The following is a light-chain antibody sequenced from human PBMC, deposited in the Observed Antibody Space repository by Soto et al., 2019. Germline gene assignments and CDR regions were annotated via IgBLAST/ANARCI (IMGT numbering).Light chain of an antibody. V-gene: IGKV3-11*01. J-gene: IGKJ3*01. CDR1: QSVRNQ. CDR3: LHRGDWPHLT. CDR2: NAS. Sequence: ETVLTQSPATLSLSPGERATLSCRASQSVRNQLAWYQQKPGQPPRLLIYNASNRASGIPARFSGSGSGTDFTLTISSLDPEDCAVYYCLHRGDWPHLTFGPGTKVDIK.